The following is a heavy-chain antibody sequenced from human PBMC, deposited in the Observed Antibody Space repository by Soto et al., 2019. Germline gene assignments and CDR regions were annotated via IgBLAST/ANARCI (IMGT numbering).Heavy chain of an antibody. CDR2: IYWDDDK. CDR1: GFSLSTSGVG. J-gene: IGHJ5*02. CDR3: AHAIGYSYGLNWFDP. V-gene: IGHV2-5*02. D-gene: IGHD5-18*01. Sequence: QITLKESGPPLVKPTQTLTLTCTFSGFSLSTSGVGVGWIRQPPGKALEWLALIYWDDDKRYSPSLKSRLTITKDTSKNQVVLTMTNMDPVDTATYYCAHAIGYSYGLNWFDPWGQGTLVTVSS.